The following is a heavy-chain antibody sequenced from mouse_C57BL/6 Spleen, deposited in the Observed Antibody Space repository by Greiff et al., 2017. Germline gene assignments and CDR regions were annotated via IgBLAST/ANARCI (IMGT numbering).Heavy chain of an antibody. CDR2: IDPSDSYT. Sequence: VKLQQPGAELVKPGASVKLSCKASGYTFTSYWMQWVKQRPGQGLEWIGEIDPSDSYTNYNQKFKGKATLTVDTSSSTADMQLSSLTSEDSAVYYCARITTVVDWYFDVWGTGTTVTVSS. D-gene: IGHD1-1*01. V-gene: IGHV1-50*01. CDR1: GYTFTSYW. J-gene: IGHJ1*03. CDR3: ARITTVVDWYFDV.